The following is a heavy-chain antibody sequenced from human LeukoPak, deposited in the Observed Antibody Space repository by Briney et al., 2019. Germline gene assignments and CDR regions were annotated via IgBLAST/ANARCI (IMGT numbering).Heavy chain of an antibody. CDR3: TKLGNHWADGDYWADGS. Sequence: GGSLRLSCTTSGFTFRNYGMTWVRQAPGKGLEWVSYISSSSSTIFYADSVKGRFTISRDDAKNSLDLQMYSLRDEDTAMYYCTKLGNHWADGDYWADGSLGQGTPVTVSS. CDR1: GFTFRNYG. V-gene: IGHV3-48*02. CDR2: ISSSSSTI. D-gene: IGHD5-24*01. J-gene: IGHJ5*02.